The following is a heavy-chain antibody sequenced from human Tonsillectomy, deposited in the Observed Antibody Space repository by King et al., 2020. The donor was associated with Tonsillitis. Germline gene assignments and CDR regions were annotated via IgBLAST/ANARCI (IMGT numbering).Heavy chain of an antibody. CDR1: GFTFSSYA. CDR2: ISGSGGST. D-gene: IGHD1-26*01. Sequence: VQLVESGGGLVQPGGSLRLSCAASGFTFSSYAMSWVRPAPGKGLEWVSAISGSGGSTYYADSVEGRLTTSRDNSKNTLYLQMNSLRAEDTAVYYCAKEIVGATTWYYGMDVWGQGTTVTVSS. CDR3: AKEIVGATTWYYGMDV. J-gene: IGHJ6*02. V-gene: IGHV3-23*04.